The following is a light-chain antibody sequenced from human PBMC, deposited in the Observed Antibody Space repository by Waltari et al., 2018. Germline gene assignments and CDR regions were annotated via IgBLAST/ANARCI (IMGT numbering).Light chain of an antibody. Sequence: DIQMTQSPSTLSASVGDRVTITCRASQSISTWLAWYQQKPGKAPKLLIYTASSLEGGVPSRCSGSGSGTEFTLTISSLQPDDFATYYCQQYDSYSLTFGGGTKVEIK. CDR2: TAS. V-gene: IGKV1-5*03. CDR3: QQYDSYSLT. J-gene: IGKJ4*01. CDR1: QSISTW.